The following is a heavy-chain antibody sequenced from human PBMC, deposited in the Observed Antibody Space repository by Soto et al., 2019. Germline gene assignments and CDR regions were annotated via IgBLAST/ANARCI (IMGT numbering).Heavy chain of an antibody. CDR3: AKGPYYDSSGYPYYFDY. CDR2: ISYDGSNK. Sequence: GGSLRLSCAASGFTFSSYGMHWVRQAPGKGLEWVAVISYDGSNKYYADSVKGRFTISRDNSKNTLYLQMNSLRAEDTAVYYCAKGPYYDSSGYPYYFDYWGQGTLVTVSS. D-gene: IGHD3-22*01. V-gene: IGHV3-30*18. CDR1: GFTFSSYG. J-gene: IGHJ4*02.